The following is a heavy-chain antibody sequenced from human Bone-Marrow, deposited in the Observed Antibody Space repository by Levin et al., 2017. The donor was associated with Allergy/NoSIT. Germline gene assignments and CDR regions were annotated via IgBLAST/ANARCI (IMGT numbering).Heavy chain of an antibody. V-gene: IGHV5-51*01. CDR1: GYTFASYW. CDR3: AIDEFLST. Sequence: ASVKVSCKTSGYTFASYWIAWVRQMPGKGLEWVGNIYPGDSDTRYNPSFQGQVTLSVDQSITTAYLQWSGLKASDTAIYYCAIDEFLSTWGQGTLVTVSS. D-gene: IGHD2-21*01. J-gene: IGHJ5*02. CDR2: IYPGDSDT.